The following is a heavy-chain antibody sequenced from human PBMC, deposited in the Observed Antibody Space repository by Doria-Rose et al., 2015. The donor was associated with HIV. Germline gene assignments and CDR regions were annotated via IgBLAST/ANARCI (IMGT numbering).Heavy chain of an antibody. CDR1: SSYA. CDR3: AKYLSRGANHPFDY. Sequence: SSYAMSWARQAPGKGLEWVSAISGSSHSTYYTDSVKGRFTISRDNSKNTLYLQMNSLRAEDTAVYYCAKYLSRGANHPFDYWGQGTLVTVSS. J-gene: IGHJ4*02. V-gene: IGHV3-23*01. CDR2: ISGSSHST. D-gene: IGHD2-15*01.